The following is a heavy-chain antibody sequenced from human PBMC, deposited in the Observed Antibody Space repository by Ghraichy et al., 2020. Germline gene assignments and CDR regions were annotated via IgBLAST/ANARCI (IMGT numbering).Heavy chain of an antibody. V-gene: IGHV3-48*01. Sequence: LSLTCAASGFTFSSYSMNWVRQAPGKGLEWVSYISSSSSTIYYADSVKGRFTISRDNAKNSLYLQMNSLRAEDTAVYYCARAGYYDSSGYYWNYYYMDVWGKGTTVTVSS. CDR2: ISSSSSTI. D-gene: IGHD3-22*01. J-gene: IGHJ6*03. CDR3: ARAGYYDSSGYYWNYYYMDV. CDR1: GFTFSSYS.